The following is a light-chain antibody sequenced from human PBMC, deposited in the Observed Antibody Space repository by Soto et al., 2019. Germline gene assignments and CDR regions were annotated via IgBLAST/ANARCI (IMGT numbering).Light chain of an antibody. CDR1: RSVSSN. Sequence: EIVMTQCPATLSVSPGERATLSCRASRSVSSNLAWYQQKPGQAPRLLIYGASTRATGIPARFSGSGSGTEFTLTISSLQSEDFAVYYCQQYNNWPPWTFDQGTKVEIK. V-gene: IGKV3-15*01. J-gene: IGKJ1*01. CDR2: GAS. CDR3: QQYNNWPPWT.